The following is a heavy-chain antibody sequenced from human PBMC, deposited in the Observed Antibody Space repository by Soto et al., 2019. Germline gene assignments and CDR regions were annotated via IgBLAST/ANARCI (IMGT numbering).Heavy chain of an antibody. CDR2: IIPIFGTA. D-gene: IGHD3-10*01. Sequence: QVQLVQSGAEVKKPGSSVKVSCKASGDTFSSYAISWVRQAPGQGLEWMGGIIPIFGTANYAQKFQGRVTITADESTSTAYMDLSSLRSEDTAQYYCARVLYYGSGSYSPYGMDVWGQGTTVTVSS. CDR1: GDTFSSYA. V-gene: IGHV1-69*01. J-gene: IGHJ6*02. CDR3: ARVLYYGSGSYSPYGMDV.